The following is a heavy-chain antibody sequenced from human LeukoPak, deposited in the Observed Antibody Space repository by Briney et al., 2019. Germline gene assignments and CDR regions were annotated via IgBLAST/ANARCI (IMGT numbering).Heavy chain of an antibody. CDR2: INHSGST. J-gene: IGHJ5*02. Sequence: SETLSLTCAVYGGSFSGYYWSWIRQPPGKGLEWIGEINHSGSTNYNPSLKSRVTMSVDTSKNQFSLKLSSVTAADTAVYYCARGLRVWVTAIRRGNWFDPWGQGTLVTVSS. D-gene: IGHD2-21*02. CDR3: ARGLRVWVTAIRRGNWFDP. CDR1: GGSFSGYY. V-gene: IGHV4-34*01.